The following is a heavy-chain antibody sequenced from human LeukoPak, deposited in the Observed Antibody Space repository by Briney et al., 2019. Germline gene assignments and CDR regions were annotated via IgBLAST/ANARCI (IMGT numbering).Heavy chain of an antibody. J-gene: IGHJ4*02. Sequence: PSETLSLTCTVSSGSFRTYYWSWVRQPPGKGMEWIGYIFYNEGTSYNPSLKRRVTISVDTSNNQLSLKVSSVTAADTAVYYCARVPTVTFFDYWGQGTLVTVSS. V-gene: IGHV4-59*08. D-gene: IGHD4-17*01. CDR2: IFYNEGT. CDR1: SGSFRTYY. CDR3: ARVPTVTFFDY.